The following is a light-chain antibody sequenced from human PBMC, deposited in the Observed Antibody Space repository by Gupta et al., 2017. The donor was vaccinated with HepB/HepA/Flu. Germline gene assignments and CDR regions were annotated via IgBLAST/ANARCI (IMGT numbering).Light chain of an antibody. J-gene: IGKJ5*01. V-gene: IGKV3-11*01. Sequence: EIVSTQSPGTLSLSPGERATLSCRASQSVSSNLAWYQQKPGQAPRPLINDASNRATGIPARCSSSSSGTDCIPLISTLQAEDDSVEYCWQQDRRSLITFGRGTPVEIK. CDR3: WQQDRRSLIT. CDR2: DAS. CDR1: QSVSSN.